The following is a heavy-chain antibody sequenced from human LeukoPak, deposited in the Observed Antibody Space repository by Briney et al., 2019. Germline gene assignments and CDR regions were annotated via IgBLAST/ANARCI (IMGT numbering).Heavy chain of an antibody. D-gene: IGHD1-26*01. Sequence: GGSLRLSCAASRFTFSSYEMNWVRQAPGKGLEWVSYISSSGSTIYYADSVKGRFTISRDNAKNSLYLQMNSLRAEDTAVYYCARVSSLLGASDIWGQGTMVTVSS. V-gene: IGHV3-48*03. J-gene: IGHJ3*02. CDR3: ARVSSLLGASDI. CDR1: RFTFSSYE. CDR2: ISSSGSTI.